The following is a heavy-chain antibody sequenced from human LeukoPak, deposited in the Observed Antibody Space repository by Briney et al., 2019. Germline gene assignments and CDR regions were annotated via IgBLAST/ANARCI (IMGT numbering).Heavy chain of an antibody. Sequence: SETLSLTCTVSGGSISSSSYYWGWIRQPPGKGLEWIGSIYYSGSTYYNSSLKSRVTISVDTSKNQFSLKLSSVTAADTAVYYCARQTPLVVVSATGCYSDYWGQGTLVTVSS. J-gene: IGHJ4*02. V-gene: IGHV4-39*01. D-gene: IGHD2-15*01. CDR2: IYYSGST. CDR1: GGSISSSSYY. CDR3: ARQTPLVVVSATGCYSDY.